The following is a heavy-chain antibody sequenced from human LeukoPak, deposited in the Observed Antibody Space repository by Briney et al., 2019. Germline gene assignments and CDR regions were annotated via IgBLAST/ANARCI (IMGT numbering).Heavy chain of an antibody. Sequence: PGGSLRLSCAASGFTFSSYAMSWVRQAPGKGLEWVSAISGSGGSTYYADSVKGRFTISRDNSKNTLYLQMNSLRAEDTAVYYCAKDMGGHSYYDSSGRRGQGTLVTVSS. CDR3: AKDMGGHSYYDSSGR. D-gene: IGHD3-22*01. CDR2: ISGSGGST. J-gene: IGHJ4*02. V-gene: IGHV3-23*01. CDR1: GFTFSSYA.